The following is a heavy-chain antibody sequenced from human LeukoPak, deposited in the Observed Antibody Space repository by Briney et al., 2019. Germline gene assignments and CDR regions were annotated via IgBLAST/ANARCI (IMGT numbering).Heavy chain of an antibody. D-gene: IGHD2-2*01. J-gene: IGHJ4*02. CDR1: GYSISSGYY. CDR2: IYTGGST. Sequence: SETLSLTCTVSGYSISSGYYWGWFRQPAGKGLEWIGRIYTGGSTNYNPSLTSRVTMSIHTSKNQFSLKLSSVTAADTAVYYCARAPTAYCLSTSCQPYFDYWGQGTLVTVSS. V-gene: IGHV4-4*07. CDR3: ARAPTAYCLSTSCQPYFDY.